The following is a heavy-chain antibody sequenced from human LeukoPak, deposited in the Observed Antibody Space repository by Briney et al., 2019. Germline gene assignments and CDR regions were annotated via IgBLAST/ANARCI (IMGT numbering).Heavy chain of an antibody. J-gene: IGHJ6*03. CDR1: GFTLSSYW. V-gene: IGHV3-21*01. CDR2: ISSSSSYI. D-gene: IGHD2-2*01. CDR3: ARSRYCSSTSCYYDDYYYYYMDV. Sequence: AGGSLRLSCTASGFTLSSYWMSWVRQAPGKGLEWVSSISSSSSYIYYADSVKGRFTISRDNAKNSLYLQMNSLRAEDTAVYYCARSRYCSSTSCYYDDYYYYYMDVWGKGTTVTVSS.